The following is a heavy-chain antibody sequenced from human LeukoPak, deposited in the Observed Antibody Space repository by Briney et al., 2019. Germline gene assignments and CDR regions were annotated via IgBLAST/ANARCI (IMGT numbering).Heavy chain of an antibody. CDR3: ARVVAATYAFDI. D-gene: IGHD2-15*01. CDR2: IYYSGST. Sequence: PSETLSLTCTVSGGSISSYYWSWIRQPPGKGLEWIGYIYYSGSTNYNPSLKSRVTISVDTSKNQFSLKLSSVTAADTAVYYCARVVAATYAFDIWGQGTMVTVSS. V-gene: IGHV4-59*01. J-gene: IGHJ3*02. CDR1: GGSISSYY.